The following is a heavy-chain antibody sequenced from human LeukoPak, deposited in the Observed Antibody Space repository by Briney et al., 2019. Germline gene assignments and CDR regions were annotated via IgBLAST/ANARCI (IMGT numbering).Heavy chain of an antibody. D-gene: IGHD6-13*01. CDR2: INPSGGST. CDR3: ARDVRRNNSSHIDC. V-gene: IGHV1-46*01. Sequence: GASVKVSCKASHYTFTSHGISWVRQAPGQGLEWMGIINPSGGSTSYAQKFQGRVTMTRDTSTSTVYMELSSLRSEDTAVYYCARDVRRNNSSHIDCWGQGALVTVSS. J-gene: IGHJ4*02. CDR1: HYTFTSHG.